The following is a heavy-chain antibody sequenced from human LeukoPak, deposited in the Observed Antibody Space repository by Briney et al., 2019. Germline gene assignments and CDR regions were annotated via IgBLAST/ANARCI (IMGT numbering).Heavy chain of an antibody. J-gene: IGHJ4*02. CDR1: GFSFSSHW. D-gene: IGHD1-1*01. Sequence: PGGSLRLSCAASGFSFSSHWMPWVRHAPGKGLVWVSRIDRDGRTTNYADSAKGRFTIPRDNAKNTLYLQMNSLRVDDTAVYFCARDGHGTNLDEFDSWGQGTLVTVSS. CDR3: ARDGHGTNLDEFDS. CDR2: IDRDGRTT. V-gene: IGHV3-74*01.